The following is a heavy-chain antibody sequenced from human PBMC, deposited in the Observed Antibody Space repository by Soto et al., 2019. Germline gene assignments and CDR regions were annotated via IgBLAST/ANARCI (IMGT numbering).Heavy chain of an antibody. J-gene: IGHJ5*02. CDR3: ARHKTTMLTVVSAFDP. CDR1: GDSITRSNFY. D-gene: IGHD3-22*01. CDR2: IFYSGST. V-gene: IGHV4-39*02. Sequence: SETLSLTCTVSGDSITRSNFYWGWIRQPPGKGLEWLGSIFYSGSTFYNPALKSRVTFSVDTSKNHFSLKLSSVTAADTAVYYCARHKTTMLTVVSAFDPWGQGTRVTVSS.